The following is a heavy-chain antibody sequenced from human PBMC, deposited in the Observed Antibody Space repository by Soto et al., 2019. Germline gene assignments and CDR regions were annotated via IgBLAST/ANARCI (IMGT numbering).Heavy chain of an antibody. CDR3: ARTPYSSSWKYYRGWFDP. J-gene: IGHJ5*02. Sequence: ASVKVSCKASGGTFSSYAISWVRQAPGQGLEWMGGIIPIFGTANYAQKFQGRVTITADESTSTAYMELSSLRSEDTAVYYCARTPYSSSWKYYRGWFDPWGQGTLVTVSS. V-gene: IGHV1-69*13. CDR1: GGTFSSYA. D-gene: IGHD6-13*01. CDR2: IIPIFGTA.